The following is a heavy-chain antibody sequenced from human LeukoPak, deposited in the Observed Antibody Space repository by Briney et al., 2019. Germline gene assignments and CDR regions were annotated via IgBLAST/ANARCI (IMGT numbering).Heavy chain of an antibody. CDR3: ARDYYGSGSYYSDY. CDR1: GGSISSYY. V-gene: IGHV4-59*12. Sequence: PSETLSLTCTVSGGSISSYYWSWIRQPPGEGLEWIGYIYYSGSTNYNPSLKSRVTISVDTSKNHFSLNLRAVTAADTAVYYCARDYYGSGSYYSDYWGQGTLVTVSS. CDR2: IYYSGST. J-gene: IGHJ4*02. D-gene: IGHD3-10*01.